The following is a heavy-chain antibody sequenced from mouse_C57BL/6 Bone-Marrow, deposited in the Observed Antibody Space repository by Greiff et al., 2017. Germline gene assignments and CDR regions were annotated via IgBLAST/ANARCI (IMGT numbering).Heavy chain of an antibody. CDR2: ISSGSSTI. D-gene: IGHD2-12*01. CDR3: ARPVYDGFAY. Sequence: DVKLVESGGGLVKPGGSLKLSCAASGFTFSDYGMHWVRQAPEKGLEWVAYISSGSSTIYYADTVKGRFTISRDNAKNTLFLQMTSLRSEDTAMYYCARPVYDGFAYWGQGTLVTVSA. V-gene: IGHV5-17*01. CDR1: GFTFSDYG. J-gene: IGHJ3*01.